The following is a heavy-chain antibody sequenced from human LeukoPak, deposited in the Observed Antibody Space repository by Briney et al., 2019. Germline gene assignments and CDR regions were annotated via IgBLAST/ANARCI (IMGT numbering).Heavy chain of an antibody. CDR2: ISWNSGSI. CDR1: GFTFDDYA. J-gene: IGHJ4*02. Sequence: GGSLRLSCAASGFTFDDYAMHWVRQAPGKGLEWVSGISWNSGSIGYADSVKGRFTISRDNAKNSLYLQMNSLRAEDTALYYCAKDKWATYGSGSYYYWGQGTLVTVSS. D-gene: IGHD3-10*01. V-gene: IGHV3-9*01. CDR3: AKDKWATYGSGSYYY.